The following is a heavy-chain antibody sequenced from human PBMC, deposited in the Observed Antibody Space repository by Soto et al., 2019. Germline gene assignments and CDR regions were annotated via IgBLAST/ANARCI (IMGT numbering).Heavy chain of an antibody. Sequence: GESLKISCKGSGYSVTDYWFAWVRQVPGKGLEYMGVIYPGDSDTKYSPSFQGQVTISADKSISTAYLQWSSLKASDTAVYYCARRSGGMAYYYGMEVWGPGTTVTVSS. CDR2: IYPGDSDT. CDR3: ARRSGGMAYYYGMEV. J-gene: IGHJ6*02. V-gene: IGHV5-51*01. CDR1: GYSVTDYW.